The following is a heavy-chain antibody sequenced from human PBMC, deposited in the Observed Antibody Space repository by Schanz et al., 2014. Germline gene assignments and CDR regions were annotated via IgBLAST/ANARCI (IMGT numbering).Heavy chain of an antibody. CDR1: GYTFISYG. V-gene: IGHV1-69*04. D-gene: IGHD3-16*01. Sequence: QVQLVQSGAEVRKPGASVKVSCKASGYTFISYGISWVRQAPGQGLEWMGRIIPILGIANYAQKFLGRVTITADKSTSTAYMELKSLRSADTAVYYCATIGVNDYWRFGLDLWGQGTTVTVSS. CDR3: ATIGVNDYWRFGLDL. CDR2: IIPILGIA. J-gene: IGHJ6*02.